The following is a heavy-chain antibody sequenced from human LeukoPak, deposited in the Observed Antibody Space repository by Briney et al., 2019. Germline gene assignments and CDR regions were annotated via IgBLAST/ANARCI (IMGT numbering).Heavy chain of an antibody. CDR1: GGSFSGYY. Sequence: SETLSLTCAVYGGSFSGYYWSWIRQPPGKGLEWIGEINHSGSTNYNPSLKSRITISVDTSKNQFSLKLSSVTAADTAVYYCARIAYDALDSYYYGMDVWGQGTTVTVSS. D-gene: IGHD3-3*01. J-gene: IGHJ6*02. CDR3: ARIAYDALDSYYYGMDV. CDR2: INHSGST. V-gene: IGHV4-34*01.